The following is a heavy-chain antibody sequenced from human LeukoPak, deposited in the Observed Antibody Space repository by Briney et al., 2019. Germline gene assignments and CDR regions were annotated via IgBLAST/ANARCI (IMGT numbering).Heavy chain of an antibody. V-gene: IGHV4-59*01. CDR3: ARERLTFHH. Sequence: PSETLSLTCTVSGGSISSYYWSWIRQPPGKGLEWIGYIFSCGCTIYYPSLISRVNISLDTSKNQFSLKLKSVTAADTAVYYCARERLTFHHWGQGTLVTVSS. CDR1: GGSISSYY. CDR2: IFSCGCT. J-gene: IGHJ4*02. D-gene: IGHD2-8*01.